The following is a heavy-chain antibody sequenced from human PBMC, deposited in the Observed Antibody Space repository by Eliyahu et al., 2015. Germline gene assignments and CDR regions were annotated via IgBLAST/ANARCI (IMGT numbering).Heavy chain of an antibody. CDR3: ARDLGAYKRAFDY. CDR1: GXTVXSNY. J-gene: IGHJ4*02. CDR2: MYNGGAT. V-gene: IGHV3-53*01. Sequence: EVQLVESGGGLIQPGGSXRLSCXAXGXTVXSNYMSWVRQAPGKGLEWLSVMYNGGATYYADSVKGRFTISRDNSKNTLYLQMNSLRADDTAVYYCARDLGAYKRAFDYWGQGTLVTVSS. D-gene: IGHD3-16*01.